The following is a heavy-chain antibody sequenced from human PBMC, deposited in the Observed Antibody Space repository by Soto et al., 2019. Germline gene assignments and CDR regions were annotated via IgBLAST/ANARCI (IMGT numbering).Heavy chain of an antibody. J-gene: IGHJ6*02. CDR2: ISSSSSYI. Sequence: EVQLVESGGGLVKPGGSLRLSCAASGFTFSSYSMNWVRQAPGQGLEWVSSISSSSSYIYYADSVKGRCTISRDNAKNSLYLQMNSLRAEDTAVYYCARWSLLWFGDIRSGMDVWGQGTTVTVSS. CDR3: ARWSLLWFGDIRSGMDV. CDR1: GFTFSSYS. V-gene: IGHV3-21*01. D-gene: IGHD3-10*01.